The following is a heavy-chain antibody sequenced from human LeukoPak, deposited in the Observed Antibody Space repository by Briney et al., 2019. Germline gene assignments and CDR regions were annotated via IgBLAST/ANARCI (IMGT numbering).Heavy chain of an antibody. V-gene: IGHV3-21*01. CDR1: GFTFNSYN. CDR2: ITSSGTYI. J-gene: IGHJ6*03. CDR3: ARDPYSGNYGNYYYYYMDV. Sequence: GGSLRLSCATSGFTFNSYNMNWVRQAPGRALEWVSSITSSGTYIFYSDSVKGRFTISRDNAKNSLYLQMNSLGPEDTAVYYCARDPYSGNYGNYYYYYMDVWGKGTTVTISS. D-gene: IGHD1-26*01.